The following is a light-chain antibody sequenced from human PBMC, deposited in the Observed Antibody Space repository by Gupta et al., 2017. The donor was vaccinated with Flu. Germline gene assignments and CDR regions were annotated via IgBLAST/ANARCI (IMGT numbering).Light chain of an antibody. Sequence: SITLTGTGTSSDVDNYHHVAGYQQHPGNAPKLMMDAVSDRRSWVTNRLSGSKTANNSSPTISRLQAEDDADDYCTSSTARSTLLFGGGTKLTVL. V-gene: IGLV2-14*03. CDR3: TSSTARSTLL. CDR2: AVS. J-gene: IGLJ2*01. CDR1: SSDVDNYHH.